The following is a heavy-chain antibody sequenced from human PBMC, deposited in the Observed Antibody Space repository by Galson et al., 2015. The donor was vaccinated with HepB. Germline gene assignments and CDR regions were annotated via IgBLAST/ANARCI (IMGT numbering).Heavy chain of an antibody. CDR1: GFTFDDYA. CDR2: ISWNSGTI. Sequence: SLRLSCAASGFTFDDYAMHWVRQAPGKGLEWVSGISWNSGTIGYADSVKGRFTISRDNAKNSLYLQMNSLRAEDTALYYCAKGEGYYYYYGMDVWSQGTTVTVSS. V-gene: IGHV3-9*01. CDR3: AKGEGYYYYYGMDV. J-gene: IGHJ6*02.